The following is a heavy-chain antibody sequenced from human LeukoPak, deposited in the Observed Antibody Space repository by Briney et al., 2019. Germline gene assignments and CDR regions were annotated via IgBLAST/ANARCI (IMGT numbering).Heavy chain of an antibody. CDR1: SGSLSGYS. J-gene: IGHJ4*02. CDR2: LHEGRRT. V-gene: IGHV4-34*01. CDR3: ARVYYGSGSYYFDY. D-gene: IGHD3-10*01. Sequence: SETLSLTCSVYSGSLSGYSWGWIRQSPGKGLEWLGDLHEGRRTDYNPSLKSRVTLSRDTSKNQFSLTLTSVTAADTAVYYCARVYYGSGSYYFDYWGQGTLVTVSS.